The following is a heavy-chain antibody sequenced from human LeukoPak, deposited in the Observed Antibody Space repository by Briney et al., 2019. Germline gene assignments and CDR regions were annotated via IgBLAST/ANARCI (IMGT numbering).Heavy chain of an antibody. Sequence: PSETLSLTCIVSGDSISSTSYYWAWIRQPPGKGLEWIGMFFYSGSAYYTPSLRGRVTLSVDTSRNQFSLNLISVTAADTAMYYCARLDGYNIYSDYWGQGTLVTVSS. J-gene: IGHJ4*02. D-gene: IGHD5-24*01. CDR1: GDSISSTSYY. V-gene: IGHV4-39*01. CDR2: FFYSGSA. CDR3: ARLDGYNIYSDY.